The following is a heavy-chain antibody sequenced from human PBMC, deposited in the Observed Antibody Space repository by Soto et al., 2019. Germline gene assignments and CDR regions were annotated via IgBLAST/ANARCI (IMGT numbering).Heavy chain of an antibody. V-gene: IGHV3-21*01. CDR1: GFTFSSYS. CDR2: ISSSSSYI. D-gene: IGHD7-27*01. J-gene: IGHJ6*02. CDR3: ARALIWGRDYYGMDV. Sequence: EVQLVESGGGLVKPGGSLRLSCAASGFTFSSYSMNWVRQAPGKGLEWISSISSSSSYIYYADSVKGRFTISRDNAKNSLYLQMNSLRAEDTAVYYCARALIWGRDYYGMDVWGQGTTVTVSS.